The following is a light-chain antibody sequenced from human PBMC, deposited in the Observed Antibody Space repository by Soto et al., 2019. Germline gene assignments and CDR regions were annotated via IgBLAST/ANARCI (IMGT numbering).Light chain of an antibody. CDR2: EVS. Sequence: QSVLTQPASVSGSPGQSITISCTGTSSDVGGYNYVSWYQQHPGKAPKLMIFEVSNRPSGVSNRFSGSKSGNTASLTISGLQAEDEADYYCGSYTSTSTPDLFGTGTKLTVL. J-gene: IGLJ1*01. V-gene: IGLV2-14*01. CDR1: SSDVGGYNY. CDR3: GSYTSTSTPDL.